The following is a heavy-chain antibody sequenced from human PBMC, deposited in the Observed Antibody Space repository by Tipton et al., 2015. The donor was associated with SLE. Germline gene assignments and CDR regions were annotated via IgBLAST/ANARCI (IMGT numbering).Heavy chain of an antibody. CDR3: ARRMGYSSSPHFDY. D-gene: IGHD6-13*01. J-gene: IGHJ4*02. V-gene: IGHV3-74*01. Sequence: SLRLSCAASGFTFSSYWMHWVRQAPGQGLVWVSRINSDGSSTSYADSVKGRFTISRDNAKNTLYLQMNSLRAEDTAVYYCARRMGYSSSPHFDYWGQGTLGTVSS. CDR1: GFTFSSYW. CDR2: INSDGSST.